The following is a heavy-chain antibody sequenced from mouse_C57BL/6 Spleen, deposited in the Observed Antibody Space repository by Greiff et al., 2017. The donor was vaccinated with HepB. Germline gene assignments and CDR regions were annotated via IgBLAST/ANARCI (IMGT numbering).Heavy chain of an antibody. Sequence: QVQLKQSGAELVKPGASVKMSCKASGYTFTSYWITWVKQRPGQGLEWIGDIYPGSGSTNYNEKFKSKATLTVDTSSSTAYMQLSSLTSEDSAVYYCARGRTNYDSYFYYFDYWGQGTTLTVSS. CDR1: GYTFTSYW. V-gene: IGHV1-55*01. D-gene: IGHD2-3*01. CDR2: IYPGSGST. J-gene: IGHJ2*01. CDR3: ARGRTNYDSYFYYFDY.